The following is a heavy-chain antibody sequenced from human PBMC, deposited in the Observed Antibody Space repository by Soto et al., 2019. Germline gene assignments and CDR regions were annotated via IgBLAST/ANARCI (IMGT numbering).Heavy chain of an antibody. D-gene: IGHD4-17*01. V-gene: IGHV4-39*01. CDR2: IYYSGST. J-gene: IGHJ4*02. CDR3: ARLGEDYGDYVRDY. Sequence: SEPLSLTCTVSGGSISSSSYYWGWIRQPPGKGLEWIGSIYYSGSTYYNPSLKSRVTISVDTSKNQFSLKLSSVTAADTAVYYCARLGEDYGDYVRDYWGQGTLVTVSS. CDR1: GGSISSSSYY.